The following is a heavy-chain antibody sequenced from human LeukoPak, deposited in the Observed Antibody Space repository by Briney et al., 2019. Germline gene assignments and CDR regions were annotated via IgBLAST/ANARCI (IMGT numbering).Heavy chain of an antibody. CDR2: INHSGST. CDR1: GGSFSGYY. D-gene: IGHD2-15*01. J-gene: IGHJ5*02. Sequence: SETLSLTCAVYGGSFSGYYWSWIRQPPGKGLEWIGEINHSGSTNYNPSLKSRVTISVDTSKNQYSLKLSSVTAADTAVYYCAATLGYCGGGSCWGGWFDPWGQGTLVTVSS. CDR3: AATLGYCGGGSCWGGWFDP. V-gene: IGHV4-34*01.